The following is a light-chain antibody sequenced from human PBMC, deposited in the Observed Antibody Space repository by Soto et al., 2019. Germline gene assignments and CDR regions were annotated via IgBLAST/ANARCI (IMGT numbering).Light chain of an antibody. CDR2: HAS. CDR1: ESVNTN. CDR3: QQYNNWPHT. V-gene: IGKV3-15*01. Sequence: EIVMTQSPATLSVSPGERAALSCRASESVNTNLAWYQQRPGQAPRLLIYHASTRATGIPARFSGSGSGTEFTLTISSLQSEDFAVYYCQQYNNWPHTFGQGTRLEIK. J-gene: IGKJ5*01.